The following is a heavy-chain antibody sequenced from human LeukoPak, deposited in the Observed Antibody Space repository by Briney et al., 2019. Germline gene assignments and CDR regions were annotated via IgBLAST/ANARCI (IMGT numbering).Heavy chain of an antibody. Sequence: PSETLSLTCTVSGGSISSYYWSWIRQPAGKGLEWIGRIYTSGSTNYNASLKSRVSMSVDTSKNQFSLKLSSVTTADTAVFYCARENSGSYREFDYWGQGTLVTVSS. CDR2: IYTSGST. D-gene: IGHD1-26*01. CDR1: GGSISSYY. J-gene: IGHJ4*02. CDR3: ARENSGSYREFDY. V-gene: IGHV4-4*07.